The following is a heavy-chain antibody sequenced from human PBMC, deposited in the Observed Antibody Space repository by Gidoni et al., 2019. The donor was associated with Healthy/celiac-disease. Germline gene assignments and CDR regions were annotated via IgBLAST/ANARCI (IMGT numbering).Heavy chain of an antibody. J-gene: IGHJ4*02. V-gene: IGHV3-30*18. CDR3: AKDELGYCSGGSCYSGCFDY. CDR1: GFTFSSYG. CDR2: ISYDGSNK. D-gene: IGHD2-15*01. Sequence: QVQLVESGGGVVQPGRSLRLSCAASGFTFSSYGIHWVRQAPGKGLEWVAVISYDGSNKYYADSVKGRFTISRDNSKNTLYLQMNSLRAEDTAVYYCAKDELGYCSGGSCYSGCFDYWGQGTLVTVSS.